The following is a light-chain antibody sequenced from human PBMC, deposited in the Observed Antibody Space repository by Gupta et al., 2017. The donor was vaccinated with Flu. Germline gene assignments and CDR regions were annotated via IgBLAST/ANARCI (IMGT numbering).Light chain of an antibody. CDR2: TAS. CDR3: QQDINYPWT. J-gene: IGKJ1*01. CDR1: QSITSW. V-gene: IGKV1-5*03. Sequence: DIQMTQSPSTLSASVGDRVTITCRASQSITSWLAWYQQKPGKAPKLLIYTASSLKCGVPSRFGGSGSGTEFTLTISSLQPDDFATYYCQQDINYPWTFGQGTKVEIK.